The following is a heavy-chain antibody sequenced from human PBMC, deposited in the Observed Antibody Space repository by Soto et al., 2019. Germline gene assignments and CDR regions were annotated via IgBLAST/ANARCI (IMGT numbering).Heavy chain of an antibody. Sequence: PSETLSLTCSVSGGSISSGYWTWIRQPPGKGLEWIGYIYYGGSINYNPSLKSRVIISVDTAKNQFSLRLSSVTAADTAVYYCARQGFGVLHGLVDVWGQGTTVIVSS. CDR2: IYYGGSI. CDR1: GGSISSGY. CDR3: ARQGFGVLHGLVDV. V-gene: IGHV4-59*01. J-gene: IGHJ6*02. D-gene: IGHD3-10*01.